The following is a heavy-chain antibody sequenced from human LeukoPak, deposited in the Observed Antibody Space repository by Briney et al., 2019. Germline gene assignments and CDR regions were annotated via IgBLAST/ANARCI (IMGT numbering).Heavy chain of an antibody. V-gene: IGHV3-30*04. Sequence: GRSLRLSCAASGFTFSSYAMHWVRQAPGKGLERVAVISYDGSNKYYADSVKGRFTISRDNSKNTLYLQMNSLRAEDTAVYYCARDLVVVPAAMYYYYYGMDVWGQGTTVTVSS. D-gene: IGHD2-2*01. CDR3: ARDLVVVPAAMYYYYYGMDV. CDR2: ISYDGSNK. CDR1: GFTFSSYA. J-gene: IGHJ6*02.